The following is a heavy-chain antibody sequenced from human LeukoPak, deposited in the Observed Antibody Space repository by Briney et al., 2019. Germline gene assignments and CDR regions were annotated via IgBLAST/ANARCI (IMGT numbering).Heavy chain of an antibody. D-gene: IGHD6-19*01. CDR3: ARDKRAVAYYYYGMDV. V-gene: IGHV3-66*01. CDR1: GFTVSSNY. Sequence: PGGSLRLSCAASGFTVSSNYMSWVRQAPGKGLEWVSVIYSGGSTYYADSVKGRFTISRDNSKNTLYLQMNSLRAEDTAVYYCARDKRAVAYYYYGMDVWGQGTTVTVSS. J-gene: IGHJ6*02. CDR2: IYSGGST.